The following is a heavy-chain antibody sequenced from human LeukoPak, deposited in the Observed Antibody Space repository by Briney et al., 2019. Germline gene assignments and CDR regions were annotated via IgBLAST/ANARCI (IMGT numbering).Heavy chain of an antibody. CDR3: AKEAVRSSIAVAGTRYFQH. CDR2: ISSSSSYI. J-gene: IGHJ1*01. CDR1: GFTFSSYS. V-gene: IGHV3-21*04. Sequence: GGSLRLSCAASGFTFSSYSMNWVRQAPGKGLEWVSSISSSSSYIYYADSVKGRFTISRDNSKNTLYLQMNSLRAEDTAVYYCAKEAVRSSIAVAGTRYFQHWGQGTLVTVSS. D-gene: IGHD6-13*01.